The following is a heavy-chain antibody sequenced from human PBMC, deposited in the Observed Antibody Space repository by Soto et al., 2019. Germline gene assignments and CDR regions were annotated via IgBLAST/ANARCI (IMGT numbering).Heavy chain of an antibody. V-gene: IGHV3-7*01. CDR1: GFTSSTSW. Sequence: EVQLVESGGGLVQPGGSLRLSCAGSGFTSSTSWMSWVRQTPGKGLEWVANTNQDGREKNYVDSVKGRFTISRDNAKNSLLLQMNSLRAEDTAVYFCTRDSIWGQGTLGTVSS. CDR3: TRDSI. CDR2: TNQDGREK. J-gene: IGHJ4*02.